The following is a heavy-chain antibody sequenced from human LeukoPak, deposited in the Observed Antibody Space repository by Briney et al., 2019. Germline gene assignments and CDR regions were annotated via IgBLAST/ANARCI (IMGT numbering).Heavy chain of an antibody. D-gene: IGHD6-13*01. CDR2: ISSSSSYI. Sequence: GGSLRLSCAASGFTLRNYAMSWVRQAPGKGLEWVSSISSSSSYIYYADSVKGRFTISRDNVKNSLYLQMNSLRAEDTAVYYCARAPELYSSSWFDYWGQGTLVTVSS. J-gene: IGHJ4*02. CDR1: GFTLRNYA. CDR3: ARAPELYSSSWFDY. V-gene: IGHV3-21*01.